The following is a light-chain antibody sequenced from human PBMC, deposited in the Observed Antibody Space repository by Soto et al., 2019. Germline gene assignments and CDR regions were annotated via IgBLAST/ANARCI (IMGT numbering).Light chain of an antibody. CDR3: CSYAGSYTFYV. V-gene: IGLV2-11*01. CDR2: DVS. Sequence: QSALTQPRSVSGSPGQSVTISCTGTSSDVGGYNYVSWYQQHPGKAPKLMIYDVSKRPSGVPDRVSGSKSGNTASLTISGLQAEDEADYYCCSYAGSYTFYVFGTGTKLTVL. J-gene: IGLJ1*01. CDR1: SSDVGGYNY.